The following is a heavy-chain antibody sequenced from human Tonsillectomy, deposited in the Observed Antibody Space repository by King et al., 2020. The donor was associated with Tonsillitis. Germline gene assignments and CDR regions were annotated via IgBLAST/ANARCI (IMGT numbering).Heavy chain of an antibody. CDR2: ISWNSGTI. V-gene: IGHV3-9*01. CDR1: GFTFDDYA. Sequence: VQLVESGGGLVQPGRSLRLSCAASGFTFDDYAMHWVRQAPGKGLEWVSGISWNSGTIGYADSVKGRFTISRDNAKNSLYLQMNSLRAEDTALYYCAKAIHRVSGAFDIWGQGTRVNVAS. D-gene: IGHD1-26*01. CDR3: AKAIHRVSGAFDI. J-gene: IGHJ3*02.